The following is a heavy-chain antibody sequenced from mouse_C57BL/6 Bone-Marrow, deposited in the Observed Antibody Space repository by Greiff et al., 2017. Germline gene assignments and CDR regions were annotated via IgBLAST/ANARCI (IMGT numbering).Heavy chain of an antibody. D-gene: IGHD2-5*01. V-gene: IGHV1-7*01. Sequence: VQLQQSGADLAKPGASVKLSCAASGYTFTSYWMHWVTQRPGQGLEWIGYINPSSGYTKYQQKFKDKATLTADKSSSTAYMQLSSLTYEDSAVYYCARGNSNYNYWGQGTPVTVSA. J-gene: IGHJ3*01. CDR1: GYTFTSYW. CDR3: ARGNSNYNY. CDR2: INPSSGYT.